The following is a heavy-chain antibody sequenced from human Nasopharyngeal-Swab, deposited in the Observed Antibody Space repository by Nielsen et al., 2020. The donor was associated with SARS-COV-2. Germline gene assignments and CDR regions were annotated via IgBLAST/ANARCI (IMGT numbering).Heavy chain of an antibody. Sequence: SETLSLTCTVSGGPISASFWNWVRQAPGKGLELIVPIYYYGTDHNPSLKNPVSISVDSSKNQVALKLNSVTAADAAVYYRARDKSNSYLVHSQQLYGLDVWGQGTTVTV. CDR2: IYYYGT. J-gene: IGHJ6*02. CDR1: GGPISASF. V-gene: IGHV4-59*13. D-gene: IGHD2-8*02. CDR3: ARDKSNSYLVHSQQLYGLDV.